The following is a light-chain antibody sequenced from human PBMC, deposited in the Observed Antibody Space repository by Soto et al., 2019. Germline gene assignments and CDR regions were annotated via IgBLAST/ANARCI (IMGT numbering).Light chain of an antibody. J-gene: IGLJ2*01. CDR1: SSNIGAGYD. V-gene: IGLV1-40*01. CDR3: QSYDSSLSGVV. CDR2: RNS. Sequence: QSVLTQPPSVSGAPGQRVTISCTGSSSNIGAGYDVHWYQQLPGTAPKLLIYRNSNRPAGVPDRFSGSKSGTSASLAITGLQAEDEADYHCQSYDSSLSGVVFGGGTKVTVL.